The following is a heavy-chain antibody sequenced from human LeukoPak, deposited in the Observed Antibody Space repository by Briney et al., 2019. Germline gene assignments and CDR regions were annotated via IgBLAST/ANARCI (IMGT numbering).Heavy chain of an antibody. Sequence: ASVKVSCKASGYTFTAYSMHWVRQAPGQGLEWMGWINPNSGGTNYAQKFQGRVTMTRDTSISTAYMELSRLRSDDTAVYYCARARGSYNWFDPWGQGTLVTVSS. D-gene: IGHD3-16*01. V-gene: IGHV1-2*02. J-gene: IGHJ5*02. CDR3: ARARGSYNWFDP. CDR2: INPNSGGT. CDR1: GYTFTAYS.